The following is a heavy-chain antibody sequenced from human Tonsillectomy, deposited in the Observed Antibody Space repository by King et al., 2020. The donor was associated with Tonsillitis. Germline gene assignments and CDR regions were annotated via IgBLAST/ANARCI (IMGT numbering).Heavy chain of an antibody. D-gene: IGHD4-17*01. CDR2: IRSKANSFAT. J-gene: IGHJ4*02. Sequence: QLVESGGGLVQPGGSLKLSCAASRFTFSGSAMHWVRQASGKGLEGVGRIRSKANSFATAYAASGKGRFTISRDDSKNTVYLQMNSLKTEDTAVYYCTRLAAPEYGDYGDSGGQGTLFTVSS. CDR3: TRLAAPEYGDYGDS. V-gene: IGHV3-73*02. CDR1: RFTFSGSA.